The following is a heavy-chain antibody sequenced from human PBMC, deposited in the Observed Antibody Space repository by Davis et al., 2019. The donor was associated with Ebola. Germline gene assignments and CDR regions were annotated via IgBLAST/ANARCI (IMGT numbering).Heavy chain of an antibody. D-gene: IGHD1-14*01. V-gene: IGHV4-39*01. CDR3: ARHPPGYVMDV. Sequence: WVRQPPGKGLEWIGSIYYSGSTYYNPSLKSRVTISVDTSKNQFSLKLSSVTAADTAVYYCARHPPGYVMDVWGQGTTVTVSS. CDR2: IYYSGST. J-gene: IGHJ6*02.